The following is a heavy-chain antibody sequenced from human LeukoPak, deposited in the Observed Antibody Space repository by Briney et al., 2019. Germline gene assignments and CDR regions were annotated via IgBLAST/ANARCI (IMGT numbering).Heavy chain of an antibody. V-gene: IGHV1-69*04. CDR1: GGTFISYA. J-gene: IGHJ5*01. Sequence: ASVKVSCKASGGTFISYAISWVRQAPGQGLECMGRIIPILGIANYAQKFQGRVTITADKSTSTAYMELSSLRSEDTAVYYCARPYCSGSRCSRWFNPWGQGTLVTVSS. CDR2: IIPILGIA. D-gene: IGHD2-15*01. CDR3: ARPYCSGSRCSRWFNP.